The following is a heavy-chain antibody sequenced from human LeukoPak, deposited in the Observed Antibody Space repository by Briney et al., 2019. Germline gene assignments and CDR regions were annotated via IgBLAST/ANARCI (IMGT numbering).Heavy chain of an antibody. CDR1: GFTFRRYW. D-gene: IGHD6-19*01. Sequence: GGSLRLSCAASGFTFRRYWMSWVRQAPGKGLEWVANINQDGSEKYYVDSVKGRFTISRDNAKNSVYLQMNSLRGEDTAVYYCARDQWLGCDYWGQGTLVTVSS. V-gene: IGHV3-7*01. J-gene: IGHJ4*02. CDR3: ARDQWLGCDY. CDR2: INQDGSEK.